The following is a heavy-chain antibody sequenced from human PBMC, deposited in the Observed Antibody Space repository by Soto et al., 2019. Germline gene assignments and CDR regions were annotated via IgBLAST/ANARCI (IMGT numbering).Heavy chain of an antibody. J-gene: IGHJ5*02. Sequence: QVQPQESGPGLVKPSETLSLTCSVSGGSISSGYWPWIRHPPGKGLEWIGYIYHGASINYNPSPKSRAIRAVDPAKNQLALSWSSVTAADTAVYYYSGDYYGNGGEFLDPWGEGTAVTVSS. V-gene: IGHV4-59*01. CDR1: GGSISSGY. CDR3: SGDYYGNGGEFLDP. CDR2: IYHGASI. D-gene: IGHD2-8*02.